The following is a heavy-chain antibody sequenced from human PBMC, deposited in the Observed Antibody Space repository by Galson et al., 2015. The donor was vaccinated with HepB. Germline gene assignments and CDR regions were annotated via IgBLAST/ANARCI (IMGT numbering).Heavy chain of an antibody. J-gene: IGHJ4*02. CDR2: IYYSGST. CDR1: GGSISSGGYY. CDR3: ARAGNGYCSSTSCYTD. Sequence: TLSLTCTVSGGSISSGGYYWSWIRQHPGKGLEWIGYIYYSGSTYYNPSLKSRVTISVDTSKNQFSLKLSSVTAADTAVYYCARAGNGYCSSTSCYTDWGQGTLVTVSS. D-gene: IGHD2-2*02. V-gene: IGHV4-31*03.